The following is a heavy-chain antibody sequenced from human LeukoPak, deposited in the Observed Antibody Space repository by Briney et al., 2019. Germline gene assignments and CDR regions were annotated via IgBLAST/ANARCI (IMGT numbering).Heavy chain of an antibody. V-gene: IGHV4-34*01. CDR1: GGPFGVYY. D-gene: IGHD3-10*01. CDR2: INHSGST. CDR3: AGPGAGDLDY. Sequence: NTSETLSLTCAVYGGPFGVYYWSWVRQPPGKGLEWIGEINHSGSTNYNPSFKSRVTISVDTSKNHFSLKLSSVTAADTAVYYCAGPGAGDLDYWGQGTLVTVSS. J-gene: IGHJ4*02.